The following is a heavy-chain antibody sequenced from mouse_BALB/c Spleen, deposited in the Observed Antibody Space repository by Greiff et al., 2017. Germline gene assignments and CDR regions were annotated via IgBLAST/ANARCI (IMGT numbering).Heavy chain of an antibody. J-gene: IGHJ4*01. CDR1: GFSLTSYG. CDR2: IWSDGST. CDR3: ARDDYRYDVGAMDY. V-gene: IGHV2-6-2*01. Sequence: VKLQESGPDLVAPSQSLSITCTVSGFSLTSYGVHWVRQPPGKGLEWLVVIWSDGSTTYNSALKSRLSISKDNSKSQVFLKMNSLQTDDTAMYYCARDDYRYDVGAMDYWGQGTSVTVSS. D-gene: IGHD2-14*01.